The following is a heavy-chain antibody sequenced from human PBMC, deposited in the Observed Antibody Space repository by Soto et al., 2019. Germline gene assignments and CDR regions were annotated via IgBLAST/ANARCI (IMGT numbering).Heavy chain of an antibody. CDR1: GGSISSYF. J-gene: IGHJ3*02. CDR2: IFYSGTT. Sequence: SETLSLTCTVSGGSISSYFWSWIRQPPGEGLEWIGYIFYSGTTNYSPSLKSRVTMSLGTAKNQFSLNLTSVTAADTAVYYCARGRGGTYDDFDIWGQGTMVTVSS. V-gene: IGHV4-59*01. CDR3: ARGRGGTYDDFDI. D-gene: IGHD1-26*01.